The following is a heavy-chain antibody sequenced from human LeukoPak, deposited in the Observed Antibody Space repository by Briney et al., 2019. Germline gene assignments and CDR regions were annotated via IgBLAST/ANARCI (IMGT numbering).Heavy chain of an antibody. CDR2: IYPDDSDT. V-gene: IGHV5-51*06. D-gene: IGHD3-10*01. Sequence: GESLKISCQGSGYNFTIHWIAWVRPMPGKGLELMGIIYPDDSDTRYSPSFQGQVTISADKSITTAYLQWSSLKASDTAMYYRARSYGTWKYADYWGQGTLLTVSS. J-gene: IGHJ4*02. CDR1: GYNFTIHW. CDR3: ARSYGTWKYADY.